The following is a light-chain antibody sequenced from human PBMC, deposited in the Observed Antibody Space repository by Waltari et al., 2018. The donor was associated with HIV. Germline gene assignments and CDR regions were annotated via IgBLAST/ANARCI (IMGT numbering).Light chain of an antibody. CDR3: CSYAGSYPSV. V-gene: IGLV2-11*01. Sequence: QSALTQPRSVSGSPGQSVTISCTGTSSDVGRYNYVSWYQHHPGKAPKLMIYDVSKRPSGVPDRFSGSKSGNTASLTISGLQAEYEAAYYCCSYAGSYPSVFGAGTEVTVL. CDR1: SSDVGRYNY. CDR2: DVS. J-gene: IGLJ1*01.